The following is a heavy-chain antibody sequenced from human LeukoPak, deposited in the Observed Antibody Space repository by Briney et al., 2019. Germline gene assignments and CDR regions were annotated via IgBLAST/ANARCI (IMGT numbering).Heavy chain of an antibody. CDR2: IHFSGSP. CDR1: GGSMISSSYY. V-gene: IGHV4-39*01. J-gene: IGHJ4*02. Sequence: SETLSLTCTVSGGSMISSSYYCGWIRQPPEKGLEWIGSIHFSGSPYHNPSLKSRVTMSVGTSKNQVSLKLSSVTAADTAVYFCTRLLHDSRGYYYFDYWGQGTLATVSS. D-gene: IGHD3-22*01. CDR3: TRLLHDSRGYYYFDY.